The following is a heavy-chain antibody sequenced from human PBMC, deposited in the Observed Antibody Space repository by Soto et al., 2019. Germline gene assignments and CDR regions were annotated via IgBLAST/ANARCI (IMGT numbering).Heavy chain of an antibody. CDR3: ARHPGRGYYSKIPLGGAFDI. CDR1: GGSFTGYY. Sequence: ASETLSLTCAVYGGSFTGYYWTWIRQTPGKGLEWIGEINYRGSSYYNPSLESRIPMSVDTSKNQFSLKLRSVTAADTAVYYCARHPGRGYYSKIPLGGAFDIWGQGTMVTVSS. J-gene: IGHJ3*02. CDR2: INYRGSS. V-gene: IGHV4-34*01. D-gene: IGHD3-22*01.